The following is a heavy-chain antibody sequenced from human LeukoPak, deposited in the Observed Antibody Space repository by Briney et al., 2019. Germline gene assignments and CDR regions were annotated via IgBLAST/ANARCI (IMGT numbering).Heavy chain of an antibody. D-gene: IGHD3-10*01. V-gene: IGHV4-39*07. CDR1: GGSISRSGYY. Sequence: SETLSLTCTVSGGSISRSGYYWGWIRQTPGKGLEWIGSIYYSGSTYYKSSLKSRVTISLDTSKNQFSLKLRSVTAADTAVYYCARGQWGEYGSGSYRYYYYYYYMDVWGKGTTVTISS. CDR3: ARGQWGEYGSGSYRYYYYYYYMDV. J-gene: IGHJ6*03. CDR2: IYYSGST.